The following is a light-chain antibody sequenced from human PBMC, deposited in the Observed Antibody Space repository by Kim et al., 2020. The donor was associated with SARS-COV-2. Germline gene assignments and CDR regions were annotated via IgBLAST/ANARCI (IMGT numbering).Light chain of an antibody. CDR3: SSYRGSSTLV. Sequence: QSALTQPASVSGSPGQSITISCTGTSSDIGGYNYVSWYQQHPGKAPKLMIYDVSDRPSGVSNRFSGSKSGNTASLTISGLQAEDEADYYCSSYRGSSTLVFGGGTQLTVL. CDR1: SSDIGGYNY. CDR2: DVS. V-gene: IGLV2-14*03. J-gene: IGLJ2*01.